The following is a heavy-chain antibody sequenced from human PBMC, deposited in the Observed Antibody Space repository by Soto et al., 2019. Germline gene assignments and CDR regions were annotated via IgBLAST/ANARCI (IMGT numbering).Heavy chain of an antibody. CDR2: INAGNGNT. J-gene: IGHJ4*02. CDR3: ARDADYGDSQYDY. V-gene: IGHV1-3*01. CDR1: GYTFTSYA. D-gene: IGHD4-17*01. Sequence: QVQLVQSGAEVKKPGASVKVSCKASGYTFTSYAMHWVRQAPGQRLEWMGWINAGNGNTKYSQKFQGRVTITRDTSASTAYMELSSLRSEDTAVYYCARDADYGDSQYDYWGQGTLVTVSS.